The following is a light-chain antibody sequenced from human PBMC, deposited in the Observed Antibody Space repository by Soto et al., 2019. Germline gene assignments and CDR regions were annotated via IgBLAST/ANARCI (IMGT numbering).Light chain of an antibody. CDR1: SSDVGGFDS. Sequence: QSALTQPASLSGSPGQSITLSCTGTSSDVGGFDSVSWYQQHPGSAPKLMIYEVTNRPSGVSHRFSGSKSGNTASLTISGLQTEDEADYYCSSYTSSNTLVFGTGTKLTVL. V-gene: IGLV2-14*01. CDR3: SSYTSSNTLV. CDR2: EVT. J-gene: IGLJ1*01.